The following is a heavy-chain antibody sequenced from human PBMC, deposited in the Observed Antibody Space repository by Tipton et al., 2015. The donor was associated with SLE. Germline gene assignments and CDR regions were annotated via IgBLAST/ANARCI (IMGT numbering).Heavy chain of an antibody. CDR3: AKDRGVVNYYYMEV. D-gene: IGHD2-15*01. CDR1: GFSFSTYG. Sequence: SLRLSCAASGFSFSTYGMNWIRQTPGKGLQWVSGICGSGGSTYYADSVKGRFTISRDNSKNTLYVQMNSLRAEDTAVYYCAKDRGVVNYYYMEVWGKGTTVTVSS. V-gene: IGHV3-23*01. CDR2: ICGSGGST. J-gene: IGHJ6*03.